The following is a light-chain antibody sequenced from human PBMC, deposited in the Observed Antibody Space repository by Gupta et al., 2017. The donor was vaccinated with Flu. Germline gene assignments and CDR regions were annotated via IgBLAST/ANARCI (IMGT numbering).Light chain of an antibody. CDR2: SNT. V-gene: IGLV1-44*01. CDR3: AAWDDSLNGPV. J-gene: IGLJ2*01. CDR1: SSNIGSNT. Sequence: QSVLTQPLSVSATPGQRVTIACSGSSSNIGSNTVHWYQQLPGTAPKPLIYSNTQRPSGIPDRFSGSKSGTSASLAISGLQSEDEADYYCAAWDDSLNGPVFGGGTKLTVL.